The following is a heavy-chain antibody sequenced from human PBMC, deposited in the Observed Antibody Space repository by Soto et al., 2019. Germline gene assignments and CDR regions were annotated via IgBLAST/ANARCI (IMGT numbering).Heavy chain of an antibody. V-gene: IGHV4-59*01. J-gene: IGHJ6*03. CDR1: GGSISSYY. D-gene: IGHD3-10*01. CDR2: IYYSGST. CDR3: ASRSYYGSGSYMVMDV. Sequence: PSETLSLTCTVSGGSISSYYWSWIRQPPGKGLEWIGYIYYSGSTNYNPSLKSRVTISVDTSKNQFSLKLSSVTAADTAVYYCASRSYYGSGSYMVMDVWGKGTTVTVS.